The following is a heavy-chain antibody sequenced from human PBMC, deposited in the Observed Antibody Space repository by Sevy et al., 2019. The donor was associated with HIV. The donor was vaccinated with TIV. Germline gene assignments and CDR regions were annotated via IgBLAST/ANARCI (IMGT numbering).Heavy chain of an antibody. CDR2: ISNSGTTI. CDR1: GFTFSSYE. V-gene: IGHV3-48*03. CDR3: ARDLPPFATTVAHFDY. D-gene: IGHD4-17*01. J-gene: IGHJ4*02. Sequence: GGSLRLSCAASGFTFSSYEMNWVRQAPGKGLEWVSYISNSGTTISYSDSVRGRFSISRDNARNSLYLQMNSLRAEDTAVYYCARDLPPFATTVAHFDYWGQGTLVTVSS.